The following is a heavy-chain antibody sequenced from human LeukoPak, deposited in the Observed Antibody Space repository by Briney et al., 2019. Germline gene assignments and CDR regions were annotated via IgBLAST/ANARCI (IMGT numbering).Heavy chain of an antibody. Sequence: GGSLRLSCAASGFTFSSYAMSWVRQAPGKGLEWVSSISSSSSYIYYADSVKGRFTISRDNAKNSLYLQMNSLRAEDTAVYYCARDSTIFGVVPWFDYWGQGTLVTVSS. J-gene: IGHJ5*01. CDR1: GFTFSSYA. D-gene: IGHD3-3*01. CDR2: ISSSSSYI. V-gene: IGHV3-21*01. CDR3: ARDSTIFGVVPWFDY.